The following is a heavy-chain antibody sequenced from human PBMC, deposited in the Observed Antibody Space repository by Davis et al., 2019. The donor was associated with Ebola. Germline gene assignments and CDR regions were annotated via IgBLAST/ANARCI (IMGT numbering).Heavy chain of an antibody. J-gene: IGHJ4*02. Sequence: GESLKISCTASGFTFNNFWMNWVRQAPGKGLVWLSRISGDGYTTGYADSVKGRITTSRDNAKNTVYLEIDSLSAEDTAVYFCARDLSYGGGNWGQGTLVTVSS. D-gene: IGHD3-10*01. CDR1: GFTFNNFW. V-gene: IGHV3-74*01. CDR2: ISGDGYTT. CDR3: ARDLSYGGGN.